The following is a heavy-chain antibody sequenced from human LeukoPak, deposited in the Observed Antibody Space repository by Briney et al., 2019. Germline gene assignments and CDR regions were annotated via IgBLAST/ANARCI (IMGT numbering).Heavy chain of an antibody. Sequence: PSETLSLTCAVYGGSFSGYYRSWIRQPPGKGLEWIGEINHSGSTNYNPSLKSRVTISVDTSKNQFSLKLSSVTAADTAVYYCARGRSIVDIVATISLGFDYWGQGTLVTVSS. J-gene: IGHJ4*02. CDR1: GGSFSGYY. V-gene: IGHV4-34*01. CDR3: ARGRSIVDIVATISLGFDY. CDR2: INHSGST. D-gene: IGHD5-12*01.